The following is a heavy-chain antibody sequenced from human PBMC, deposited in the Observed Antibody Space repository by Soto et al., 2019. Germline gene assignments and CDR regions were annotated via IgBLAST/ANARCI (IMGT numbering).Heavy chain of an antibody. CDR3: ARGLYCSGGTRSDS. J-gene: IGHJ4*02. V-gene: IGHV1-8*01. D-gene: IGHD2-15*01. CDR1: GYTFTLHD. CDR2: MNPNSGYI. Sequence: QVQLVQSGAEVKRPGASVKVSCKASGYTFTLHDINWVREATGQGLEWMGRMNPNSGYIDFAQRFQGRLTMTRPPSISTDSLALSSLRSADTAIYYCARGLYCSGGTRSDSWGQGTLVIVSS.